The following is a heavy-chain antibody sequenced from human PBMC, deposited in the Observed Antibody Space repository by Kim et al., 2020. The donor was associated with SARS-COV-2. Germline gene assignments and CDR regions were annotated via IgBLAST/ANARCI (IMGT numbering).Heavy chain of an antibody. CDR2: IYSGGST. D-gene: IGHD6-13*01. J-gene: IGHJ4*02. CDR1: GFTVSSNY. Sequence: GGSLRLSCAAFGFTVSSNYMSWVRQAPGKGLEWVSVIYSGGSTDYADSVKDRFSISRDNSKNMLYLQMNSLRAEDTAVYYCARGIREYSSSWYFDYWGQG. V-gene: IGHV3-66*01. CDR3: ARGIREYSSSWYFDY.